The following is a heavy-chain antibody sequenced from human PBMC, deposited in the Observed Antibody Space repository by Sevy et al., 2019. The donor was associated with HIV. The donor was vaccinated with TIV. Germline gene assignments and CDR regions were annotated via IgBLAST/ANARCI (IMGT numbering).Heavy chain of an antibody. J-gene: IGHJ3*02. Sequence: GGSLRLSCAASGFSVSNSYMSWVRQAPGKGLQWVSVIYSGDSTYYTDSVKGRFTISIDNSKNTLYLQMNSLRAEDTAVYYCARLSVYYYDSSGYYTTGHAFDIWGQGTMVTVSS. CDR3: ARLSVYYYDSSGYYTTGHAFDI. V-gene: IGHV3-53*01. D-gene: IGHD3-22*01. CDR2: IYSGDST. CDR1: GFSVSNSY.